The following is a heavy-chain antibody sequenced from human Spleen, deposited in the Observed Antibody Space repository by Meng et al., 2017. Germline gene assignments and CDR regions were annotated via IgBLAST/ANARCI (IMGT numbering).Heavy chain of an antibody. CDR2: IYHSGNT. D-gene: IGHD6-13*01. V-gene: IGHV4-4*02. J-gene: IGHJ2*01. CDR3: ARGETQQLVLKDWYFDL. Sequence: SETLSPTCAVSGDSTSSLNWWSWVRQSPGKGLEWIGEIYHSGNTNYNPSLESRVTISIDKSKNQFSLRLSSVTATDTAVYYCARGETQQLVLKDWYFDLWGRGTLVTVSS. CDR1: GDSTSSLNW.